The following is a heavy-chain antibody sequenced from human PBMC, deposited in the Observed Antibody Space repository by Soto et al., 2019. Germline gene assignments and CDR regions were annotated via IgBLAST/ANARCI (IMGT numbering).Heavy chain of an antibody. CDR2: IYYSGST. V-gene: IGHV4-39*01. CDR1: GGSISSSSYY. D-gene: IGHD5-12*01. CDR3: ARLEGLATISYYFDY. J-gene: IGHJ4*02. Sequence: QMQLHESGPGLVKPSETLSLTCTVSGGSISSSSYYWGWIRQPPGKGLEWIGSIYYSGSTYYNPSLKSRVTISVDKSKNQFSLKLSSVTAADTAVYYCARLEGLATISYYFDYWGQGTLVTVSS.